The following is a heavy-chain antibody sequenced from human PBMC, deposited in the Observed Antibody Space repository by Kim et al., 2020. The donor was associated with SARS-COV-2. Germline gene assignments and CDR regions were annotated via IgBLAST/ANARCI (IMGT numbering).Heavy chain of an antibody. V-gene: IGHV3-7*03. Sequence: GGSLRLSCAASGFTFSNYCMSWVRQAPGKGLEWVANIKQDGREKNYVGSVKGRFTISRDNARNSVYLQMNSLKVEDTAMYYCVGGRYSFFEYWGQGSLVTASS. D-gene: IGHD3-16*01. CDR2: IKQDGREK. CDR3: VGGRYSFFEY. J-gene: IGHJ4*02. CDR1: GFTFSNYC.